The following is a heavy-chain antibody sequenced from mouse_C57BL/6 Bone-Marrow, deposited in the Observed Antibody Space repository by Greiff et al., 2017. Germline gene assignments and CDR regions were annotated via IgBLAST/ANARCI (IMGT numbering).Heavy chain of an antibody. V-gene: IGHV1-81*01. CDR3: ARGSSGYSTFSY. D-gene: IGHD3-2*02. J-gene: IGHJ3*01. CDR2: IYPRSGST. CDR1: GYTFTSYG. Sequence: QVQLKQSGAELARPGASVKLSCKASGYTFTSYGISWVKQRTGQGLEWIGEIYPRSGSTYYNEKFKGKATLTADKSSSTAYMELRSLTTEDSAVYLCARGSSGYSTFSYWGQGTLVTVSA.